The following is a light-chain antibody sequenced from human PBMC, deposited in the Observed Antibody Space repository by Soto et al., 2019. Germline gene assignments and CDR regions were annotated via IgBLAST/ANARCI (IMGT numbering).Light chain of an antibody. CDR3: HQYNNWPRT. J-gene: IGKJ4*01. Sequence: EIVMTQSPATLSVSPGERATLSCRASQSVSSNLAWYQQKPGQAPRLLIYGASTRATGIPARFSGSGSGTEFTLTISSLQSKDFAVYYCHQYNNWPRTFGGGTKVQIK. V-gene: IGKV3-15*01. CDR1: QSVSSN. CDR2: GAS.